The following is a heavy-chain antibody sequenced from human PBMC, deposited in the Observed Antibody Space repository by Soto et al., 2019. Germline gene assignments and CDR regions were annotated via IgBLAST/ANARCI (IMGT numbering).Heavy chain of an antibody. Sequence: VASVKVSCKTSGYTFTDYYTHWVRQAPEQGLEWMGWMNPKSGGAYFAQKFQGRVTLTRDTSIGTAYIEVNSLTSDDTAVYFCTRENIENSDGLYDAFDIWGQGTTVTVSS. V-gene: IGHV1-2*02. CDR1: GYTFTDYY. CDR2: MNPKSGGA. J-gene: IGHJ3*02. D-gene: IGHD5-18*01. CDR3: TRENIENSDGLYDAFDI.